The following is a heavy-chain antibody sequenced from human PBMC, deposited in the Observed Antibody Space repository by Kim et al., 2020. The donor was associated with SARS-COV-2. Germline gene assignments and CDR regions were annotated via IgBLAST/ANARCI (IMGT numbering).Heavy chain of an antibody. CDR2: FDPEDGET. D-gene: IGHD2-2*01. Sequence: ASVKVSCKVSGYTLTELSMHWVRQAPGKGLEWMGGFDPEDGETIYAQKFQGRVTMTEDTSTDTAYMELSSLRSEDTAVYYCATDPYCSSTSCYGYYYYGMDVWGQGTTVTVSS. CDR3: ATDPYCSSTSCYGYYYYGMDV. V-gene: IGHV1-24*01. J-gene: IGHJ6*02. CDR1: GYTLTELS.